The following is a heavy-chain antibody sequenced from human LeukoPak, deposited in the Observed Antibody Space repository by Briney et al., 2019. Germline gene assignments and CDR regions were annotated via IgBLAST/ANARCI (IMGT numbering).Heavy chain of an antibody. Sequence: SETLSLTCAVHGGSFSGYLWSWIRQPPGKGLEYIGEINHGGYTTYNPSLKSRVTISLDMSKNQFSLNMISVTAADTAVYYCARHEFGSSSAAFDSWGQGTMVIVSS. CDR2: INHGGYT. D-gene: IGHD6-6*01. V-gene: IGHV4-34*01. J-gene: IGHJ3*01. CDR3: ARHEFGSSSAAFDS. CDR1: GGSFSGYL.